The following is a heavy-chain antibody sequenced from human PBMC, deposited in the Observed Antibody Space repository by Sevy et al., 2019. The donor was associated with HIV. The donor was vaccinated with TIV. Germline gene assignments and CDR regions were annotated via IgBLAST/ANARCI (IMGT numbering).Heavy chain of an antibody. J-gene: IGHJ3*02. V-gene: IGHV1-2*02. CDR1: GYTFKGYY. CDR3: VLVWRITVADGFDI. CDR2: INPNTGGT. Sequence: ASVKVSCKASGYTFKGYYIHWVRQAPGQGLEWMGWINPNTGGTNSAQKFQDRVTMTRDASISTAYIELRGLRSDEPSVYYCVLVWRITVADGFDIWGQGTMVTVSS. D-gene: IGHD6-19*01.